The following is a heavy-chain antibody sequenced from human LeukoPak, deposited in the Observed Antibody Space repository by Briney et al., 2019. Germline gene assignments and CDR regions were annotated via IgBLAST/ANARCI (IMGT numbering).Heavy chain of an antibody. CDR1: GGTFSSYA. J-gene: IGHJ5*02. Sequence: ASVKVSCKASGGTFSSYAISWVRQAPGQGLEWMGGIIPIFGTANYAQKFQGRVTMTEDTSTDTAYMELSSLRSEDTAVYYCANLGIAAAGIRKDWFDPWGQGTLVTVSS. CDR2: IIPIFGTA. D-gene: IGHD6-13*01. V-gene: IGHV1-69*06. CDR3: ANLGIAAAGIRKDWFDP.